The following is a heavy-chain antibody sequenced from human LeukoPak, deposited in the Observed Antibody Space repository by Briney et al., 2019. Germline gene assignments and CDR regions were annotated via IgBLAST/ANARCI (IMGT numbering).Heavy chain of an antibody. CDR2: TTDST. J-gene: IGHJ5*02. CDR3: ARYCSGGRCYSGLDP. Sequence: GGSLRLTCAASGFTFSSYAMTWVRQAPGKGLEWVSATTDSTYFADSVKGRFTISRDSSKNTVYLQMNSLRAEDTAVYYCARYCSGGRCYSGLDPWGQGALVTVSS. V-gene: IGHV3-23*01. CDR1: GFTFSSYA. D-gene: IGHD2-15*01.